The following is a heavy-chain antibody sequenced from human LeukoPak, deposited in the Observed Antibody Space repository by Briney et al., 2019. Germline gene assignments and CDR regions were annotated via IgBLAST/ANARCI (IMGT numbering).Heavy chain of an antibody. Sequence: PGGSLRLSCAASGFTFNYYGMHWVRQAPGKGLEWVAVIWSDGSKKYYADSVKGRFTVSRDDSKSTLYLQMNSPRVEDTALYFCARDDDTSSHYSRFDYWGQGTLVTVSS. V-gene: IGHV3-33*01. CDR1: GFTFNYYG. D-gene: IGHD3-22*01. J-gene: IGHJ4*02. CDR2: IWSDGSKK. CDR3: ARDDDTSSHYSRFDY.